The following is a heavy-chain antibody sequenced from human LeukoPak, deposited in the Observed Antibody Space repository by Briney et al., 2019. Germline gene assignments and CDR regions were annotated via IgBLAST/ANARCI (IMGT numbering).Heavy chain of an antibody. CDR1: GFIFTNYF. D-gene: IGHD3-3*01. CDR3: GIWIDY. J-gene: IGHJ4*02. CDR2: IRSKAYGGTT. Sequence: SGGSLRLSCAASGFIFTNYFMSWFRQAPGKGLEWVGFIRSKAYGGTTEYAASVKGRFTISRDDSKSIAYLQMNSLKTEDTAVYYCGIWIDYWGQGTLVTVSS. V-gene: IGHV3-49*03.